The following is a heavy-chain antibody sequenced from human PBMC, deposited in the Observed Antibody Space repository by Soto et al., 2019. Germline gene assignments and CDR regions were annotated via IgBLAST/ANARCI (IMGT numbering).Heavy chain of an antibody. Sequence: PGGSLRLSCAASGFTFSSYGMHWVRQAPGKGLEWVAVISYDGSNKYYADSVKGRFTISRDNSKNTLYLQMNSLRAEDTAVYYCAKDLIPGYSGYVPKVYPDYYYYGMDVWGQGTTVTVSS. V-gene: IGHV3-30*18. CDR3: AKDLIPGYSGYVPKVYPDYYYYGMDV. J-gene: IGHJ6*02. D-gene: IGHD5-12*01. CDR2: ISYDGSNK. CDR1: GFTFSSYG.